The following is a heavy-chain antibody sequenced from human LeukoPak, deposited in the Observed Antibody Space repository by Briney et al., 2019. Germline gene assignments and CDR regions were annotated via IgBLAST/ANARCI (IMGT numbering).Heavy chain of an antibody. Sequence: SETLSLTCTVSGGSISTNDWWSWVRQPPGKGLEWIGEIYHSGSTYSNPSLKSRVSISVDKSKNQFSLKLISVTAADTAVYYCARERQIAVVTGSTFDLWGPGALVIVSA. CDR2: IYHSGST. CDR1: GGSISTNDW. J-gene: IGHJ3*01. V-gene: IGHV4-4*02. CDR3: ARERQIAVVTGSTFDL. D-gene: IGHD1-14*01.